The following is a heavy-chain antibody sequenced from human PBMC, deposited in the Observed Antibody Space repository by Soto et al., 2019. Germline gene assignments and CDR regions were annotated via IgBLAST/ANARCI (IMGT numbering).Heavy chain of an antibody. Sequence: ASVKVSCKASGGTFSSYAISWVRQAPGQGLEWMGGIIPIFGTANYAQKFQGRVTITADESTSTAYMELSSLRSEDTAVYYCARDFERIRPLGAFDIWGQGTMVTVSS. J-gene: IGHJ3*02. CDR2: IIPIFGTA. CDR3: ARDFERIRPLGAFDI. CDR1: GGTFSSYA. D-gene: IGHD2-15*01. V-gene: IGHV1-69*13.